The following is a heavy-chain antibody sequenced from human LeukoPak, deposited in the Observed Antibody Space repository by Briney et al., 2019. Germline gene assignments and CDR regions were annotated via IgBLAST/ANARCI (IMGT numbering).Heavy chain of an antibody. CDR2: ISGSGGST. CDR1: GFTFSSYA. CDR3: AKATYLGYCSSTSCYEFDS. V-gene: IGHV3-23*01. J-gene: IGHJ4*02. Sequence: GGSLRLSCAASGFTFSSYAMSWVRQAPGKGLEWVSAISGSGGSTYYADSVKGRFTISRDNSKNTLYLQMNSLRAEDTAVYSCAKATYLGYCSSTSCYEFDSWGQGNLVTVSS. D-gene: IGHD2-2*01.